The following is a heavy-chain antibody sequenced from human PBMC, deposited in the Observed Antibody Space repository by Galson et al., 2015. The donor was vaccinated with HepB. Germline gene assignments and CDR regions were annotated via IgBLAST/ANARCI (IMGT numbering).Heavy chain of an antibody. CDR3: AKDPNYDFWSGYYTASFDY. D-gene: IGHD3-3*01. V-gene: IGHV3-23*01. CDR1: GFTFSSYA. CDR2: ISGSGGIT. J-gene: IGHJ4*02. Sequence: SLRLSCAASGFTFSSYAMSWVRQAPGQGLEWVSAISGSGGITYYADSVKGRFTISRDNSKNTLYLQMNSLRAEDTAVYYCAKDPNYDFWSGYYTASFDYWGQGTLVTVSS.